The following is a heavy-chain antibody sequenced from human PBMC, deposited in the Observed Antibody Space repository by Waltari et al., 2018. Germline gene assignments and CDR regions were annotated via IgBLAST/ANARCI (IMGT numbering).Heavy chain of an antibody. D-gene: IGHD3-3*01. J-gene: IGHJ5*02. V-gene: IGHV4-38-2*01. CDR1: GYSISSGYY. Sequence: QVQLQESGPGLVTPSETLSLTCAVSGYSISSGYYWGWIRQPPGKGLEWIGSIYHSGSTYYNPSLKSRVTISVDTSKNQFSLKLSSVTAADTAVYYCARVENDFWSGLENWFDPWGQGTLVTVSS. CDR3: ARVENDFWSGLENWFDP. CDR2: IYHSGST.